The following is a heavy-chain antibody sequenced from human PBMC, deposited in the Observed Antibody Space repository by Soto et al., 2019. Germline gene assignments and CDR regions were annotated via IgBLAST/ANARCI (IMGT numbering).Heavy chain of an antibody. CDR3: AHRVLRTVFGLVTTTAISFDF. V-gene: IGHV2-5*02. D-gene: IGHD3-3*01. CDR2: IYWDDDK. CDR1: GFSLTTSGVG. Sequence: QITLNETGPTVVRPTETLTLTCRFSGFSLTTSGVGVGWIRQSPVKAPEWLALIYWDDDKRYSASLKSRLTITKDTSKNQVVLTVSDLDPTDTATYYCAHRVLRTVFGLVTTTAISFDFWGQGTPVAVSS. J-gene: IGHJ4*02.